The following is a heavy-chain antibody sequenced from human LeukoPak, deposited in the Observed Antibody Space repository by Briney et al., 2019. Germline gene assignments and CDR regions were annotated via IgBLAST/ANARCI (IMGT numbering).Heavy chain of an antibody. CDR3: ARGLRVVAPYFDY. Sequence: SETLSLTCTVSGGSISSSSYYWGWIRQPPGKGLEWIGSIYYSGSTYYNPSLKSRVTISVDTSKNQFSLKLSSVTAADTAVYYCARGLRVVAPYFDYWGQGTLVTVSS. J-gene: IGHJ4*02. CDR1: GGSISSSSYY. CDR2: IYYSGST. V-gene: IGHV4-39*07. D-gene: IGHD2-15*01.